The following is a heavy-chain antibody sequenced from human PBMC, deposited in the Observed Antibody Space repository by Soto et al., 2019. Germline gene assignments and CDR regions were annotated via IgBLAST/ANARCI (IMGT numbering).Heavy chain of an antibody. CDR3: ARHAYRRDWADH. Sequence: SETLSLTCTVSGGSISSSSYYWGWIRQPPGKGLEWIGTIYYSGSTYYNPSLKSRVTISVDTSKNQFSLKLSSVTAADTAVYYCARHAYRRDWADHWGQGTLVTVSS. J-gene: IGHJ4*02. CDR2: IYYSGST. V-gene: IGHV4-39*01. CDR1: GGSISSSSYY. D-gene: IGHD6-19*01.